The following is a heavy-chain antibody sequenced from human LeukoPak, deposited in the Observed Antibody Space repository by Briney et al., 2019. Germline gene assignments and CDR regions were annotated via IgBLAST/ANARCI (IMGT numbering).Heavy chain of an antibody. V-gene: IGHV4-4*07. J-gene: IGHJ4*02. CDR2: IYSTGST. CDR3: ARGIADPYSFDS. Sequence: SETLSLTCTVSGGSINFYYWSWIRQPAGKGLEWIGRIYSTGSTNYSPSLRSRVTMSVDKSKNQFSLNLSSVTAADTAVYYCARGIADPYSFDSWGQGTLVTVSS. CDR1: GGSINFYY. D-gene: IGHD6-13*01.